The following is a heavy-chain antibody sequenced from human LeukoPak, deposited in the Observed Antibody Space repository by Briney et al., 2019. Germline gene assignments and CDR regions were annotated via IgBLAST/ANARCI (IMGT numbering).Heavy chain of an antibody. V-gene: IGHV3-23*01. CDR2: ISGSGGST. CDR1: GFTLSSYA. CDR3: AKDLRYSSGWYFDY. Sequence: GSLRLSCAASGFTLSSYAMSWVRQAPGKGLEWVSAISGSGGSTYYAGSVKGRFTISRDNSKNTLYLQMNSLRAEDTAVYYCAKDLRYSSGWYFDYWGQGTLVTVSS. J-gene: IGHJ4*02. D-gene: IGHD6-19*01.